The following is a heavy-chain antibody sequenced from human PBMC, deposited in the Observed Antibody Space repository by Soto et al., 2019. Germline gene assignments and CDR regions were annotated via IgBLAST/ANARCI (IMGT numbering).Heavy chain of an antibody. CDR3: ARFRDYDILTGPREGAFDI. D-gene: IGHD3-9*01. CDR1: GGSISSYY. CDR2: IYYSGST. Sequence: TSETLSLTCTVSGGSISSYYWSWIRQPPGKGLEWIGYIYYSGSTNYNPSLKSRVTISVDTSKNQFSLKLSSVTAADTAVYYSARFRDYDILTGPREGAFDIWGQGTMVTVSS. V-gene: IGHV4-59*01. J-gene: IGHJ3*02.